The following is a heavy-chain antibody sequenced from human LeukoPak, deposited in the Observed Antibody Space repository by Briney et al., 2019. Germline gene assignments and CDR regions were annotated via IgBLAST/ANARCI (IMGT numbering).Heavy chain of an antibody. V-gene: IGHV4-34*01. CDR3: ARASTSRPLDY. Sequence: SETLSLTCAVYGGSFSGYYWSWIRQPPGKGLEWIGEINHSGSTNYNPSLKSRVTISVDTSKNQFPLKLSSVTAADTAVYYCARASTSRPLDYWGQGTLVTVSS. J-gene: IGHJ4*02. CDR2: INHSGST. CDR1: GGSFSGYY. D-gene: IGHD2-2*01.